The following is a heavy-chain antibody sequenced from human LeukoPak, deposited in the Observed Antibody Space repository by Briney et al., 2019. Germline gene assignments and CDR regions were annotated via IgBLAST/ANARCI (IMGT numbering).Heavy chain of an antibody. CDR2: ISYDGINI. D-gene: IGHD6-19*01. V-gene: IGHV3-30-3*01. J-gene: IGHJ4*02. CDR3: VRVPARASSAFYYFDY. Sequence: GGSLRHSCTASGFNFNTYAMHWVRQTPGRGLEWVAVISYDGINIYYLDSVKGRFTISRDNSNNTLYLQITSLRPADTAVYYCVRVPARASSAFYYFDYWGQGTLVTVSS. CDR1: GFNFNTYA.